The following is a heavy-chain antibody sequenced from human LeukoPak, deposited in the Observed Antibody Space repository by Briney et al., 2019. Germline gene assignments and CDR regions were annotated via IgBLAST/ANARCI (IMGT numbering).Heavy chain of an antibody. J-gene: IGHJ5*02. D-gene: IGHD2-2*02. Sequence: KPGGSLRLXCAASGFTFSSYSINWVRRAPGKGLESVSSISSSGTYVYYADSVKGRFTISRDNAKNSLYLQMNSLRVEDTAVYYCARDLGYCSSTSCYNRWFDPWGQGTLVTVSS. CDR2: ISSSGTYV. CDR1: GFTFSSYS. V-gene: IGHV3-21*01. CDR3: ARDLGYCSSTSCYNRWFDP.